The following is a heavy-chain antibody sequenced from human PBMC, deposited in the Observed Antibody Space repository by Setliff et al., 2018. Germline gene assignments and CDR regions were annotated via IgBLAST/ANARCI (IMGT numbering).Heavy chain of an antibody. CDR3: TTAGTPAGYYYGMDV. CDR1: GFTFGDHA. Sequence: PGGSLRLSCISSGFTFGDHAMSWVRQAPGKGLEWVGFIRSKAYGGTTAYAASVKGRFTVSRDDSKNTLYLQMNSLKTEDTAVYYCTTAGTPAGYYYGMDVWGQGTTVTVSS. V-gene: IGHV3-49*04. D-gene: IGHD1-7*01. CDR2: IRSKAYGGTT. J-gene: IGHJ6*02.